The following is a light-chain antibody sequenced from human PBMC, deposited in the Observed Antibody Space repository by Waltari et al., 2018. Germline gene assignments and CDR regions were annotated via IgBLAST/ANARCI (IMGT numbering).Light chain of an antibody. CDR1: QSVLYSSNNKNY. V-gene: IGKV4-1*01. Sequence: DIVMTQSPDSLAVSLGERAIINCKSSQSVLYSSNNKNYLAWYQQKPGQPPKLLIYGASTRELGVPDRFSGSGSGTDFPLTITSLQAEDVAVYYCQQYVVIPWTFGQGTKVEVK. CDR2: GAS. J-gene: IGKJ1*01. CDR3: QQYVVIPWT.